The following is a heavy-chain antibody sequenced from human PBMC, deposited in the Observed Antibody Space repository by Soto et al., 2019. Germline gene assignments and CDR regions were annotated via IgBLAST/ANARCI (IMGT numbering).Heavy chain of an antibody. CDR1: GGSIDTYY. V-gene: IGHV4-59*01. J-gene: IGHJ4*02. CDR2: IFNSGST. D-gene: IGHD6-19*01. CDR3: ARILRYSQGWYHHAF. Sequence: QVQLQESGPGLVKPSETLSLTCTVSGGSIDTYYWSWIRQPPGKGLEWIGYIFNSGSTNYNPSLARQVTLSVDTAKNECSLQLNSVTAADPASYYCARILRYSQGWYHHAFWGQGTLVTVAS.